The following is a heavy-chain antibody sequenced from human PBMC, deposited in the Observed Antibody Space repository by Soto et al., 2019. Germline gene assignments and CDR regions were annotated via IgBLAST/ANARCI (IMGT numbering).Heavy chain of an antibody. CDR1: GNTLTELS. CDR3: VTATLEYGMDV. CDR2: FDPEDGET. J-gene: IGHJ6*02. V-gene: IGHV1-24*01. D-gene: IGHD2-15*01. Sequence: ASVKVSCKVSGNTLTELSMHWVRQAPGKGLEWMGGFDPEDGETIYAQKFQGRVTMTEDTSTDTAYMEMTSLRSEDTAVYYCVTATLEYGMDVWGQGTKVTVSS.